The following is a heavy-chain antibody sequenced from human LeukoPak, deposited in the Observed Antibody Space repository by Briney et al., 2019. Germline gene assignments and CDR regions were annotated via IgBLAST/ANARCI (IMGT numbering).Heavy chain of an antibody. D-gene: IGHD6-13*01. V-gene: IGHV4-59*01. CDR1: GGSISSYY. CDR2: IYYSGST. J-gene: IGHJ4*02. CDR3: ARGPGGIAAAGYYFDY. Sequence: PAETLTLICTVSGGSISSYYWSWIRQPPGKGLEWIGYIYYSGSTNYNPSLKSRVTTSVDTSKNQFSLKLSSVTAADTAVYYCARGPGGIAAAGYYFDYWGQGTLVSASS.